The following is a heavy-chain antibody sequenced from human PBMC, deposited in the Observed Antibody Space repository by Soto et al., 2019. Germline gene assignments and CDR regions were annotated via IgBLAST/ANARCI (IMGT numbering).Heavy chain of an antibody. CDR3: AKPGYGVDAFDI. D-gene: IGHD4-17*01. V-gene: IGHV3-30*18. J-gene: IGHJ3*02. CDR2: ISYDGSNK. CDR1: GFTFSSYG. Sequence: QVQLVESGGGVVQPGRSLRLSCAASGFTFSSYGMHWVRQAPGKGLEWVAVISYDGSNKYYADSVKGRFTISRDNSKNTLYLQMNSLRAEDTAVYYCAKPGYGVDAFDIWAKGQWSPSLQ.